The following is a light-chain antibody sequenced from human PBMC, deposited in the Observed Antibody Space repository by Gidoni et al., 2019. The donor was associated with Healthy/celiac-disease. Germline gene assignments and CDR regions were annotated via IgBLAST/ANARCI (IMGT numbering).Light chain of an antibody. V-gene: IGKV1-39*01. CDR3: QQSYSTLIT. Sequence: DIEMTQSPSSLSASVGDRVTITGRASQSISSYLNWYQQKPGKAPKLLIYAASSLQSGVPSRFSGSGSGTDFTLTISSLQPEDFATYYCQQSYSTLITFXXXTRLEIK. CDR2: AAS. J-gene: IGKJ5*01. CDR1: QSISSY.